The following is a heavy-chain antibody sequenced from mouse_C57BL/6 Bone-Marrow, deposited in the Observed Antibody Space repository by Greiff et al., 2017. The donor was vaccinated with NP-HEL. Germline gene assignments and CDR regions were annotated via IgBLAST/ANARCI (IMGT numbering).Heavy chain of an antibody. CDR2: IYYSGTI. V-gene: IGHV3-5*01. CDR3: ARDKSNYGGGFDY. D-gene: IGHD2-5*01. Sequence: VQLKESGPGLVKPSQTVFLTCTVTGISITTGNYRWSWIRQFPGNKLEWIGYIYYSGTITYNPSLTSRTTITRDTPKNQFFLEMNSLTAEDTATYSCARDKSNYGGGFDYWGQGTTLTGSS. J-gene: IGHJ2*01. CDR1: GISITTGNYR.